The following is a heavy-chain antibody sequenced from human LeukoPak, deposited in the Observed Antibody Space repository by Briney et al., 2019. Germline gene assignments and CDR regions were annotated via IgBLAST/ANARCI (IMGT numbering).Heavy chain of an antibody. V-gene: IGHV4-59*11. J-gene: IGHJ4*02. CDR2: IYYSGST. CDR3: ARGGDGYTLYYFDY. D-gene: IGHD5-24*01. Sequence: SGTLSLTRTVSGDSISIHYWSWIQQPPGKGLPRIGYIYYSGSTNSNPSLKSRVTISVDTSKNQFSLKLSSVTAADTAVYYCARGGDGYTLYYFDYWGQGTLVAVSS. CDR1: GDSISIHY.